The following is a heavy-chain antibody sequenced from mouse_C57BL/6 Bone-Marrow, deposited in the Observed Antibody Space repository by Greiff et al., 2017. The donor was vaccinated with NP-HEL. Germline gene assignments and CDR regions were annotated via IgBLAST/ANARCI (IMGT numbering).Heavy chain of an antibody. CDR2: IYPSDSET. CDR1: GYTFTSYW. J-gene: IGHJ2*01. V-gene: IGHV1-61*01. CDR3: ARGIWSFDY. Sequence: QVQLQQPGAELVRPGSSVKLSCKASGYTFTSYWMDWVKQRPGQGLEWIGNIYPSDSETHYNQKFKDKATLTVDKSSSTAYMQLSSLTSEDSAVYYCARGIWSFDYWGQGTTLTVSS.